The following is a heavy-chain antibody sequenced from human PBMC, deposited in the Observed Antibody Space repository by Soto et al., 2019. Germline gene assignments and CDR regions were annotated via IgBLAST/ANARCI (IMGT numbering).Heavy chain of an antibody. D-gene: IGHD2-2*01. J-gene: IGHJ6*02. V-gene: IGHV3-30-3*01. CDR3: ARDFRGINFSSTSCYHYYRLAF. CDR1: GFTFSSYA. Sequence: GGSLRLSCAASGFTFSSYAMHWVRQAPGKGLEWVAVISYDGSNKYYADSVKGRFTISRDNSKNTLYLQMNSLRAEDTAVYYCARDFRGINFSSTSCYHYYRLAFCGQGSSDTGSS. CDR2: ISYDGSNK.